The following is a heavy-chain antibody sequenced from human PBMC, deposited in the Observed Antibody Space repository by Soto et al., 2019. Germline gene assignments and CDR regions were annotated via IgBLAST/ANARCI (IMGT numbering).Heavy chain of an antibody. V-gene: IGHV3-7*05. CDR1: GFTFSSYW. Sequence: GGSLRLSCAASGFTFSSYWMSWVRQAPGKGLEWVANIKQDGSEKYYVDSVKGRFTISRDNAKNSLYLQMNSLRAEDTAVYYCARDLYGDYDDDWFDPWGQGTLVTVSS. J-gene: IGHJ5*02. D-gene: IGHD4-17*01. CDR3: ARDLYGDYDDDWFDP. CDR2: IKQDGSEK.